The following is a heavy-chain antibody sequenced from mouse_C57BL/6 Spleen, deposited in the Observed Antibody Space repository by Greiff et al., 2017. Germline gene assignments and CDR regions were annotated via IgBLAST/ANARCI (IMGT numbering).Heavy chain of an antibody. J-gene: IGHJ2*01. V-gene: IGHV3-1*01. D-gene: IGHD2-3*01. CDR3: ARRVYDGYDSYYFDY. CDR2: ISYSGST. CDR1: GYSITSGYD. Sequence: ESGPGMVKPSQSLSLTCTVTGYSITSGYDWHWIRHFPGNKLEWMGYISYSGSTNYNPSLKSRISITHDTSKNHFFLKLNSVTTEDTATYYCARRVYDGYDSYYFDYWGQGTTLTVSS.